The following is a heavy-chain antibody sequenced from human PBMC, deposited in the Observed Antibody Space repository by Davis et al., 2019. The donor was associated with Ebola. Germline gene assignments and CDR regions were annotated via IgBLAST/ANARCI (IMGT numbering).Heavy chain of an antibody. D-gene: IGHD1-14*01. V-gene: IGHV1-2*02. CDR3: ARARSPISEKDY. J-gene: IGHJ4*02. CDR1: GYTFTGYY. Sequence: ASVTVSCKASGYTFTGYYMHWVRQAPGQGLEWMGWINPNSGGTNYAQKFQGRVTMTRDTSISTAYMELSRLRSNDTAVYYCARARSPISEKDYWGQGTLVTVSS. CDR2: INPNSGGT.